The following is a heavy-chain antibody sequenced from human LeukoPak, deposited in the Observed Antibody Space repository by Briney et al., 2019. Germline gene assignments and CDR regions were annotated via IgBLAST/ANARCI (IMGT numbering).Heavy chain of an antibody. CDR3: VVVVAPAAVWHFDF. CDR1: GFTFSDHG. Sequence: PGGSLRLSCAASGFTFSDHGLHWVRQAPGKGLEWVAIVWPDGNKKLYADSAKGRFTISKDNPRNTVYLQMNSLRVDDTAVYYCVVVVAPAAVWHFDFWGNGTLVTVSS. J-gene: IGHJ2*01. D-gene: IGHD2-2*01. V-gene: IGHV3-33*01. CDR2: VWPDGNKK.